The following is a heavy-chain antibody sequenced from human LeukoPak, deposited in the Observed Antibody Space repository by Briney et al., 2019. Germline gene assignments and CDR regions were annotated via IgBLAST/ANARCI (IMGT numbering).Heavy chain of an antibody. J-gene: IGHJ2*01. CDR3: AKVSGNYGDHGSKWYFDL. V-gene: IGHV3-9*01. D-gene: IGHD4-17*01. Sequence: PGGSLRLSCAASGFTFDDYAMHWVRQAPGKGLEWVSGISWNGNDIGYADSVKGRFIISRDNAKNSVYVQMNSLRAQDTALYYCAKVSGNYGDHGSKWYFDLWGRGPLVTVSS. CDR1: GFTFDDYA. CDR2: ISWNGNDI.